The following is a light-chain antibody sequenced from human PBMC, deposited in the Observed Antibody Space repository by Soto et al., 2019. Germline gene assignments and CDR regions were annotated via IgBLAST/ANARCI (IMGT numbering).Light chain of an antibody. Sequence: MKQSPGTLALSPGGRATLACGASQSVSSNYLAWYQQKPGQAPRLLIYDASNRAKGIPARFSGSGPGTDFTLTIRSLEPEDFAVYYCQQRSNWPITFGQGTRLEIK. CDR2: DAS. V-gene: IGKV3D-11*02. CDR3: QQRSNWPIT. CDR1: QSVSSNY. J-gene: IGKJ5*01.